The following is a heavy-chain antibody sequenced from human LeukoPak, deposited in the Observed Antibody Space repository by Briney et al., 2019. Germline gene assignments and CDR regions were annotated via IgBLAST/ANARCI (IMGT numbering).Heavy chain of an antibody. CDR3: ARGNTGYGMDV. V-gene: IGHV4-61*01. CDR1: GGSVSSGRDY. J-gene: IGHJ6*02. Sequence: SETLSLTCTVSGGSVSSGRDYWSWIRQPPGKGLEWIGFIYYSGSTNYNPSLKSRVTISVDTSKNQFSLKLSSVTAADTAVYYCARGNTGYGMDVWGQGTTVTVSS. CDR2: IYYSGST. D-gene: IGHD5-18*01.